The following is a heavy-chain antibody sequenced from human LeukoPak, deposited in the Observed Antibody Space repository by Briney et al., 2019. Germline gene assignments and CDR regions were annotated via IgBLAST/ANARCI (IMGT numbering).Heavy chain of an antibody. CDR2: ISSSSTI. CDR3: ASDCGGDCSYAFDI. D-gene: IGHD2-21*02. CDR1: GFTFSSYS. Sequence: GGSLRLSCAASGFTFSSYSMNWVRQAPGKGLEWVSYISSSSTIYYADSVKGRFTISRDNAKNSLYLQMNSLRAEDTAVYYCASDCGGDCSYAFDIWGQGTMVTVSS. J-gene: IGHJ3*02. V-gene: IGHV3-48*01.